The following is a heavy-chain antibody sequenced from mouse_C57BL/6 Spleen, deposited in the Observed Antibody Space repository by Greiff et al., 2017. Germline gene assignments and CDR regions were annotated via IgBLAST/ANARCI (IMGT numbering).Heavy chain of an antibody. J-gene: IGHJ4*01. CDR1: GYAFTNYL. D-gene: IGHD1-1*01. Sequence: QVQLQQSGAELVRPGTSVKVSCKASGYAFTNYLIEWVKQRPGQGLEWIGVINPGSGGTNYNEKFKGKATLTADKSSSTAYMQLSSLTSEDSAVYFCARGTTVVALYAMDYGGQGTSVTVSS. CDR3: ARGTTVVALYAMDY. V-gene: IGHV1-54*01. CDR2: INPGSGGT.